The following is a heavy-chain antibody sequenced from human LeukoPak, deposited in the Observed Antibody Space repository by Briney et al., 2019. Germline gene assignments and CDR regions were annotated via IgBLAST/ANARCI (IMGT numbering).Heavy chain of an antibody. CDR3: ARGPRVGSGTVPAGFYYYYYMGV. CDR1: GYTFTGYY. Sequence: ASVKVSCKTSGYTFTGYYMHWVRQAPGQGLEWMGWINPNSGGTNYAQKFQGRVTMTRDTSISTAYMELSRLRSDDTAVYYCARGPRVGSGTVPAGFYYYYYMGVWGKGTTVTVSS. D-gene: IGHD3-10*01. V-gene: IGHV1-2*02. J-gene: IGHJ6*03. CDR2: INPNSGGT.